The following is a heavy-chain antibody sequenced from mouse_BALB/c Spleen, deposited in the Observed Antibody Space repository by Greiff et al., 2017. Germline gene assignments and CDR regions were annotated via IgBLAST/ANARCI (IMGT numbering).Heavy chain of an antibody. J-gene: IGHJ3*01. Sequence: VQLQQSGAELAKPGASVKMSCKASGYTFTSYWMHWVKQRPGQGLEWIGYINPSTGYTEYNQKFKDKATLTADKSSSTAYMQLSSLTSEDSAVYYCARFSSTMITTGDFAYWGQGTLVTVSA. D-gene: IGHD2-4*01. CDR1: GYTFTSYW. CDR3: ARFSSTMITTGDFAY. V-gene: IGHV1-7*01. CDR2: INPSTGYT.